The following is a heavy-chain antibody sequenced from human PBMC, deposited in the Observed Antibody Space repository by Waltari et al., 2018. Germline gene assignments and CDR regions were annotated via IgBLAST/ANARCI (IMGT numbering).Heavy chain of an antibody. Sequence: QVQLQESGPGLAKPSETLSLTCTVSHYSISHGHYWGWIRPPPGKGLGWIASIYHTGSTYYSPSLRRRFSISIDTSMSQLSLRLSSVTAADTADYYCAMVGHCSGGSCPNDAFDTWGPGTSVTV. V-gene: IGHV4-38-2*02. D-gene: IGHD2-15*01. CDR1: HYSISHGHY. J-gene: IGHJ3*02. CDR2: IYHTGST. CDR3: AMVGHCSGGSCPNDAFDT.